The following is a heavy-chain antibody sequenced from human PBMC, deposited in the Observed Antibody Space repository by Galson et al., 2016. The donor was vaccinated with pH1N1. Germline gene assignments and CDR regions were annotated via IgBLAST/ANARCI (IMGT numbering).Heavy chain of an antibody. J-gene: IGHJ4*02. V-gene: IGHV3-7*01. CDR3: SRNGLPDY. CDR1: GFTFTDYW. Sequence: LRLSCAVSGFTFTDYWMSWVRQTPGKGLEWVANIKQDGSVKYYVDSVRGRFTISRDNAKNSLYLQMNSLRAEDTAVYYCSRNGLPDYWGQGTLVTVSS. CDR2: IKQDGSVK. D-gene: IGHD5-12*01.